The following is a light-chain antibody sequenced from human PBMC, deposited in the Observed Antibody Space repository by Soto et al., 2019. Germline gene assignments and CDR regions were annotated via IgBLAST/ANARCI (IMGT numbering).Light chain of an antibody. J-gene: IGKJ1*01. CDR2: AAS. V-gene: IGKV1-39*01. Sequence: IQMTQSPSSLSASVGDRVTITCRAGQSISTYLNWYQQRPGKPPELLIYAASTLQSGVPSRFSGSGSGTDFTLTISSLQPEDFGTYYCQQSYSTPRTFGQGTKVEVK. CDR1: QSISTY. CDR3: QQSYSTPRT.